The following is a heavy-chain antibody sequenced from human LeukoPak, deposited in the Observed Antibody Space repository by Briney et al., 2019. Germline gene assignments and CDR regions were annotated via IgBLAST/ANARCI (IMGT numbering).Heavy chain of an antibody. V-gene: IGHV1-69*13. D-gene: IGHD3-3*01. Sequence: SVKVSCKASGGTFSSYAISWVRQAPGQGLEWMGGIIPILGTANYAQKFQGRVTITADESTSTAYMELSSLRSEDTAVYYCARDRIPIRYNWFDPWGQGTLVTVSS. J-gene: IGHJ5*02. CDR3: ARDRIPIRYNWFDP. CDR2: IIPILGTA. CDR1: GGTFSSYA.